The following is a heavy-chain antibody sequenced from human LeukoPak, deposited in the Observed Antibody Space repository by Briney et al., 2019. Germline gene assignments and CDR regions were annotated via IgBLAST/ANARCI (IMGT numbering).Heavy chain of an antibody. CDR3: AKAKDSSGPPTSDY. CDR2: ISGSGDSI. CDR1: GFTFSSYA. Sequence: GGSLRLSCAASGFTFSSYAMSWVRQAPGKGLEWVSAISGSGDSIYYADSVKGRFTISRDNSKNTLCLQMNSLRAEDTAVYYCAKAKDSSGPPTSDYWGQGTLVTVSS. V-gene: IGHV3-23*01. J-gene: IGHJ4*02. D-gene: IGHD3-22*01.